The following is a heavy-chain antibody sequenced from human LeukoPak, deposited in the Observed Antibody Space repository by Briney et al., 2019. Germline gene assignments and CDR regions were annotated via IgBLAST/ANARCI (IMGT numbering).Heavy chain of an antibody. CDR1: GGSFGGYY. J-gene: IGHJ4*02. V-gene: IGHV4-34*01. CDR3: ARAQPGYSYGQHNDY. CDR2: INHSGST. D-gene: IGHD5-18*01. Sequence: PSETLSLTCAVYGGSFGGYYWSWIRQPPGKGLEWIGEINHSGSTNYNPSLKSRVTISVDTSKNQFSLKLSSVTAADTAVYYCARAQPGYSYGQHNDYWGQGTLVTVSS.